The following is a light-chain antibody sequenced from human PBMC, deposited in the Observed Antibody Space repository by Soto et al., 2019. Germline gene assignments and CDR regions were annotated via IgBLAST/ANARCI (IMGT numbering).Light chain of an antibody. CDR2: GNS. CDR3: QSYDSSLSGWV. Sequence: QSVLTQPPSVSGAPGQRVTIACTGSSSNIGAGYDVHWYQPLPGTAPKLLIYGNSNRPSGVPDRFSGSKSGTSASLAIPGLRAGDEADYYCQSYDSSLSGWVFGGGTKLTVL. V-gene: IGLV1-40*01. J-gene: IGLJ3*02. CDR1: SSNIGAGYD.